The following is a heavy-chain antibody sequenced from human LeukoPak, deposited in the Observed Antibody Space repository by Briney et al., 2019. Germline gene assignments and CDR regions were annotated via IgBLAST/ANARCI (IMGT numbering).Heavy chain of an antibody. J-gene: IGHJ6*01. D-gene: IGHD2-2*01. CDR2: IWYDGSKK. Sequence: GGSLRLSCAASGFTFSSYGMHWVRQAPGKGLEWVAVIWYDGSKKYYADSVKGRFTISRDNSKNTLYLQMNSLRAEDTAVYYCXRDRVYCSSSSCLXXYSYYGM. CDR3: XRDRVYCSSSSCLXXYSYYGM. V-gene: IGHV3-33*01. CDR1: GFTFSSYG.